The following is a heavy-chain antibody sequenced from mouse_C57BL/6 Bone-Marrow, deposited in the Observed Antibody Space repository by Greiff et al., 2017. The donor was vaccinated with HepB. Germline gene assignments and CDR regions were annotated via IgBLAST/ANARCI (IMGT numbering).Heavy chain of an antibody. CDR3: GRWSSAY. CDR1: GYTFTSYW. CDR2: IHPNSGST. J-gene: IGHJ3*01. V-gene: IGHV1-64*01. Sequence: QVQLKQPGAELVKPGASVKLSCKASGYTFTSYWMHWVKQRPGQGLEWIGMIHPNSGSTNYNENFKSKTRLTVDKTTSTAYMQLSSLTSEDSAVYYCGRWSSAYWGRGNLVTVSA.